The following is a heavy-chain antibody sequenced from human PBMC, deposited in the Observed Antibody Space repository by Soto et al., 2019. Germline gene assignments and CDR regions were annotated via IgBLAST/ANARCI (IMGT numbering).Heavy chain of an antibody. Sequence: ASVKVSCKASGYDFTAYDINGVGQSCLQGREGMGWMNPINGAAGSARRFQGRVSMTRNTATGTAYLELTSLRSDDTAVYYCGRGPSPRAPAGGTPYYYAMDVWGQGTTVTV. CDR2: MNPINGAA. J-gene: IGHJ6*02. V-gene: IGHV1-8*01. CDR3: GRGPSPRAPAGGTPYYYAMDV. CDR1: GYDFTAYD. D-gene: IGHD6-13*01.